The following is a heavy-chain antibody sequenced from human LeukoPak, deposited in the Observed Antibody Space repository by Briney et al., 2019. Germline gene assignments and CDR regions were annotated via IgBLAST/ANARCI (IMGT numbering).Heavy chain of an antibody. D-gene: IGHD6-13*01. CDR3: ARLLVIAAAGSGTYYFDY. CDR2: IYPGDSDT. J-gene: IGHJ4*02. CDR1: GYSFTSYW. V-gene: IGHV5-51*01. Sequence: GESLKISCKGSGYSFTSYWIGWVRQMPGKGLEWMGIIYPGDSDTRYSPSFQGQVTISADKSISTAYLQWSSLKASDTAMYYCARLLVIAAAGSGTYYFDYWGQETLVTVSS.